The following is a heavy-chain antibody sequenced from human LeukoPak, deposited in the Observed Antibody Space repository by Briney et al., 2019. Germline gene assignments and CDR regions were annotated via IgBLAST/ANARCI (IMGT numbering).Heavy chain of an antibody. Sequence: ASVKVSCKASGYTFTGYYMHWVRQAPGQGLEWMGWMNPNSGNTGYAQKFQGRVTMTGNTSISTAYMELSSLRSEDTAVYYCARGLGRYCSSTSCYGSNWFDPWGQGTLVTVSS. D-gene: IGHD2-2*01. CDR3: ARGLGRYCSSTSCYGSNWFDP. J-gene: IGHJ5*02. CDR2: MNPNSGNT. V-gene: IGHV1-8*02. CDR1: GYTFTGYY.